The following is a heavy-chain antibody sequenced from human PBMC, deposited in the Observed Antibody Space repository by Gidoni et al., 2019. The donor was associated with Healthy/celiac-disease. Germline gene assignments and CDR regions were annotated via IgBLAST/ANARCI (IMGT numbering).Heavy chain of an antibody. Sequence: QVQLVQSGAEVKKPGASVEVSCKASGYTFTRYAMHWVRQAPGQRLEWMGWINAGNGNTKYSQKFQGRVTITRDTSASTAYMELSSLRSEDTAVYYCARDKNKATNQNWFDPWGQGTLVTVSS. CDR3: ARDKNKATNQNWFDP. J-gene: IGHJ5*02. V-gene: IGHV1-3*01. D-gene: IGHD2-2*01. CDR1: GYTFTRYA. CDR2: INAGNGNT.